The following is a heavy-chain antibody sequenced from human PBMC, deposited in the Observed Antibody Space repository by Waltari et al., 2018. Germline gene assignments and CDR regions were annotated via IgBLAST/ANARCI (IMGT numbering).Heavy chain of an antibody. J-gene: IGHJ6*02. CDR1: GFTFSSYS. Sequence: EVQLVESGGGLVKPGGSLRLSCAASGFTFSSYSMNWVRQAPGKGLEWVGFIRSKAYGGTTEYAASVKGRFTISRDDSKSIAYLQMNSLKTEDTAVYYCTRDTYYYDSSGYYYGPMDVWGQGTTVTVSS. D-gene: IGHD3-22*01. CDR2: IRSKAYGGTT. V-gene: IGHV3-49*04. CDR3: TRDTYYYDSSGYYYGPMDV.